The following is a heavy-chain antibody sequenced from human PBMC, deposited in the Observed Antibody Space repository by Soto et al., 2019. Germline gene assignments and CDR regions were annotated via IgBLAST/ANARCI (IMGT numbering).Heavy chain of an antibody. Sequence: GSLRLSCAASGFTFSSYAMSWVRQSPGKGLEWVSTISGSGGSTYYADSVKGRFTISRDNSKNTLSLQMNSLRAEDTAVYYCAKCITAAPDDAFDIWGQGTMVTVS. CDR1: GFTFSSYA. CDR3: AKCITAAPDDAFDI. CDR2: ISGSGGST. V-gene: IGHV3-23*01. J-gene: IGHJ3*02. D-gene: IGHD6-13*01.